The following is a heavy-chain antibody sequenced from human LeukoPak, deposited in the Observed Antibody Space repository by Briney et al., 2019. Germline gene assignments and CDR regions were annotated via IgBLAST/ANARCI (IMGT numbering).Heavy chain of an antibody. J-gene: IGHJ4*02. CDR2: ISGSGGST. CDR3: ANPGIAAAGTGY. D-gene: IGHD6-13*01. CDR1: GFTFSSYA. V-gene: IGHV3-23*01. Sequence: GGSLRLSCAASGFTFSSYALSWVRQAPGKGLEWVSAISGSGGSTYYADSVKGRFTISRDNSKNTLYLQMNSLRAEDTAVYYCANPGIAAAGTGYWGQGTLVTVSS.